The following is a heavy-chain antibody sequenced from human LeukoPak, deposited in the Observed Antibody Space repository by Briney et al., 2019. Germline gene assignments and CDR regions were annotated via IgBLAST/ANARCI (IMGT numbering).Heavy chain of an antibody. CDR3: ARGGLWAAAEDY. V-gene: IGHV3-30*02. J-gene: IGHJ4*02. D-gene: IGHD6-13*01. Sequence: PGGSLRLSCAASGFTFSSYGMHWVRQAPGKGLEWVAFIRYDGNNKYYADSVKGRFTISRDNSKNTLYLQMNSLRPEDTAVYYCARGGLWAAAEDYWGQGTLVTVSS. CDR1: GFTFSSYG. CDR2: IRYDGNNK.